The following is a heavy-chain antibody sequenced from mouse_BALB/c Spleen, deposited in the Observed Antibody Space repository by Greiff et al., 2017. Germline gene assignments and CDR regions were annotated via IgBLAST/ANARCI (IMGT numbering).Heavy chain of an antibody. D-gene: IGHD1-1*02. V-gene: IGHV1-80*01. CDR3: ARGYGPAWFAY. Sequence: QVQLQQSGAELVRPGSSVKISCKASGYAFSSYWMNWVKQRPGQGLEWIGQIYPGDGDTNYNGKFKGKATLTADKSSSTAYMQLSSLTSEDSAVYFCARGYGPAWFAYWGQGTLVTVSA. CDR1: GYAFSSYW. CDR2: IYPGDGDT. J-gene: IGHJ3*01.